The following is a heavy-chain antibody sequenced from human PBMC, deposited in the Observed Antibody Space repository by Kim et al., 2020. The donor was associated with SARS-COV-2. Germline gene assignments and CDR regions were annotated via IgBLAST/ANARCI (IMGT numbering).Heavy chain of an antibody. V-gene: IGHV3-30*01. D-gene: IGHD5-18*01. J-gene: IGHJ3*02. Sequence: SVKGRFTISRDNSKNTLYLQMNSLRAEDTAVYYCARVSIQLWSLEDAFDIWGQGTMVTVSS. CDR3: ARVSIQLWSLEDAFDI.